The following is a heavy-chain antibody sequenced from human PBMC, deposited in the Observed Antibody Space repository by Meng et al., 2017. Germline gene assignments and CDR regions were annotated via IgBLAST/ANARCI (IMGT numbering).Heavy chain of an antibody. CDR2: VVYSGST. D-gene: IGHD3-10*01. Sequence: LHVSVRVLVRLSSPLSLPCAVSDCSVNIGSYYWSWILQHPGNELEWIGCVVYSGSTNYNPSPKSRVPISVDTSKNQFSLKLSSVTAADPAVYYCARAPGYYGSGAVDYWGQGTLVTVSS. CDR1: DCSVNIGSYY. J-gene: IGHJ4*02. CDR3: ARAPGYYGSGAVDY. V-gene: IGHV4-61*01.